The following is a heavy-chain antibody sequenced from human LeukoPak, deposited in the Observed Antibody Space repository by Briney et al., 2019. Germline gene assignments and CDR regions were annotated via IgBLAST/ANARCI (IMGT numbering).Heavy chain of an antibody. Sequence: ASVKVSCKASGYTFTGYYMHWVRQAPGQGLEWMGWINPNSGGTNYAQKFQGRVTMTRDTSISTAYMELSRLRSDDTAVYYCARDGDHHDSSGYYYGSFDIWGQGTMVTVSS. CDR2: INPNSGGT. D-gene: IGHD3-22*01. CDR1: GYTFTGYY. J-gene: IGHJ3*02. CDR3: ARDGDHHDSSGYYYGSFDI. V-gene: IGHV1-2*02.